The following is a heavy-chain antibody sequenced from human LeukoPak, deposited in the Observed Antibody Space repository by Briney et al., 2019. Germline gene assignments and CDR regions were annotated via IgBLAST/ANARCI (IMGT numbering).Heavy chain of an antibody. D-gene: IGHD3-22*01. V-gene: IGHV4-4*07. J-gene: IGHJ3*02. CDR2: IFTSGSTNS. CDR3: ARGRVYYDSTGYLI. Sequence: WETLSLTCTVSGGSISSYYWSWIRQPAGKGLEWIGHIFTSGSTNSNYNPSLKSRVTMSVETSKNQFSLKLNTVTAADTAVYYCARGRVYYDSTGYLIWGQGTMVTVSS. CDR1: GGSISSYY.